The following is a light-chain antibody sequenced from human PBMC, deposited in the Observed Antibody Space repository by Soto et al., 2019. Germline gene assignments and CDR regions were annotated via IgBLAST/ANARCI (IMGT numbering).Light chain of an antibody. Sequence: QSALTQPASVSGSPGQSITISCTGTSSDVGGYNYVSWYQQHPGKAPKLMIYEVSNRPSGVSNRFSGSKSGNTASLTISGLQAEDEADYYCSSYTSSITLFYVFGTRTKLTVL. CDR2: EVS. J-gene: IGLJ1*01. V-gene: IGLV2-14*01. CDR1: SSDVGGYNY. CDR3: SSYTSSITLFYV.